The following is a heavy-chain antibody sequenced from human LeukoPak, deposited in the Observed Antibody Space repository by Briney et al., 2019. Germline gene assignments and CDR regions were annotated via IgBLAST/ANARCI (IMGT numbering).Heavy chain of an antibody. J-gene: IGHJ3*02. CDR1: GGSISSYY. Sequence: SETLSLTCTVSGGSISSYYWSWIRQPPGKGLEWIGYIYYSGSTNYNPSLKSRVTISVDTSKNQFSLKLSSVIAADTAVYYCARGPGSSWYLFRAFDIWGQGTMVTVSS. D-gene: IGHD6-13*01. V-gene: IGHV4-59*01. CDR2: IYYSGST. CDR3: ARGPGSSWYLFRAFDI.